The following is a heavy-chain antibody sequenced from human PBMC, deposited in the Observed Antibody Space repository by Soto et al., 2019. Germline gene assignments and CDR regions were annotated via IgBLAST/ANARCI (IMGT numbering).Heavy chain of an antibody. V-gene: IGHV1-46*01. D-gene: IGHD5-18*01. J-gene: IGHJ6*02. Sequence: GASVKVSCKASGYTFTSYYMHWVRQAPGQGLEWMGIINSSGGSTSYAQKFQGRVTMTRDTSTSTVYMELSSLRSEDTAVYYCARGRGGYSYGAYGMDVWGQGTTVTVSS. CDR1: GYTFTSYY. CDR3: ARGRGGYSYGAYGMDV. CDR2: INSSGGST.